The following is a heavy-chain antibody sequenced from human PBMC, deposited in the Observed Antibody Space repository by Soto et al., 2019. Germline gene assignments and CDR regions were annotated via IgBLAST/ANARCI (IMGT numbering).Heavy chain of an antibody. CDR3: ARDRGDYGDPDYYYYGMDV. Sequence: GGSLRLSCAASGFTFSSYAMHWVRQAPGKGLEWVAVISYDGSNKYYADSVKGRFTISRDNSKNTLYLQMNSLRAEDTAVYYCARDRGDYGDPDYYYYGMDVWGQGTTVTVSS. V-gene: IGHV3-30-3*01. J-gene: IGHJ6*02. D-gene: IGHD4-17*01. CDR1: GFTFSSYA. CDR2: ISYDGSNK.